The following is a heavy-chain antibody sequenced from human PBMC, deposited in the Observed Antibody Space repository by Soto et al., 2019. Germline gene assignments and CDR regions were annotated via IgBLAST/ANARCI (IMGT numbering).Heavy chain of an antibody. CDR3: ARVPMPDSTGSSFDAFDI. CDR2: IYYSGST. Sequence: SETLSLTCTVSGGSISSGDYYWSWIRQPPGKGLEWIGYIYYSGSTYYNPSLKSRVTISVDTSKNQFSLKLSSVTAADTAVYYSARVPMPDSTGSSFDAFDIWGQGTMVTVSS. D-gene: IGHD2-2*01. CDR1: GGSISSGDYY. V-gene: IGHV4-30-4*01. J-gene: IGHJ3*02.